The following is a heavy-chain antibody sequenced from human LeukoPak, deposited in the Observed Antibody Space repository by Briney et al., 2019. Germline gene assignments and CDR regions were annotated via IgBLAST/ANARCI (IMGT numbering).Heavy chain of an antibody. Sequence: SVKVSCKASGGTFSSYAISWVRQAPGQGLEWMGRIIPILGIANYAQKFQGRVTITADKSTSTAYMELSSLRFEDTAVYYCARGGDYYDSSGYYFDYWGQGTLVTVSS. J-gene: IGHJ4*02. V-gene: IGHV1-69*04. CDR2: IIPILGIA. D-gene: IGHD3-22*01. CDR3: ARGGDYYDSSGYYFDY. CDR1: GGTFSSYA.